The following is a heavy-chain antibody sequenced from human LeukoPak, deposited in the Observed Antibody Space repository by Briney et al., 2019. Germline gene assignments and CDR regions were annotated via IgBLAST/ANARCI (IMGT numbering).Heavy chain of an antibody. Sequence: ASVKVSCKVSGYTLTELSMHWVRQAPGKGLEWMGGFDPEDGETIYAQKFQGRVTMTEDTSTDTAYMELSSLRSEDTAVYYCATVSWIQLYRAANAFDIWGQGTTVTVSS. CDR3: ATVSWIQLYRAANAFDI. V-gene: IGHV1-24*01. CDR2: FDPEDGET. D-gene: IGHD5-18*01. CDR1: GYTLTELS. J-gene: IGHJ3*02.